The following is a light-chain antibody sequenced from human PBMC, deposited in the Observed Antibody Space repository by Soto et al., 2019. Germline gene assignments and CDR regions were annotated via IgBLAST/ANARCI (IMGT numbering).Light chain of an antibody. CDR2: EAS. Sequence: IVIPQSPSPLSLSPGEGVTLFCMASQSVTVNSLAWYQQKPGQAPRLLIHEASIRATGIPARFSGSGSGTEFTLTISSLQSEDFAVYYCQQYKNWPPITFGQGTRLENK. CDR1: QSVTVN. CDR3: QQYKNWPPIT. J-gene: IGKJ5*01. V-gene: IGKV3-15*01.